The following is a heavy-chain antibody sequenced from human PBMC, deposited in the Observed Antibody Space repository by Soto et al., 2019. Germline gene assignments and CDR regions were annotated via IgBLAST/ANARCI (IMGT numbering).Heavy chain of an antibody. CDR3: AKATYYDILTGYRPGYYGMDV. Sequence: SLRLSCAASGFTFSSYAMSWVRQAPGKGLEWVSAISGSGGSTYYADSVKGRFTISRDNSKNTLYLQMNSLRAEDTAVYYCAKATYYDILTGYRPGYYGMDVWGQGTTVTVSS. CDR2: ISGSGGST. J-gene: IGHJ6*02. V-gene: IGHV3-23*01. D-gene: IGHD3-9*01. CDR1: GFTFSSYA.